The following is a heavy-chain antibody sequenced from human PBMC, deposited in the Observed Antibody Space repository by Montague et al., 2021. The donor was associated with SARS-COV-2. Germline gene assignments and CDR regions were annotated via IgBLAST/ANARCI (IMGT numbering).Heavy chain of an antibody. CDR1: AGSINNYY. Sequence: SETLSLTCTVSAGSINNYYWSWIRQSAGKGLEWIGRIYPSGDTNYNPSLKSRVTASVDTSKSQFSLNLNSLTVADTAVYYCASSYGSGYYGFDYWGQGIPVTVSS. J-gene: IGHJ4*02. CDR2: IYPSGDT. V-gene: IGHV4-4*07. CDR3: ASSYGSGYYGFDY. D-gene: IGHD3-10*01.